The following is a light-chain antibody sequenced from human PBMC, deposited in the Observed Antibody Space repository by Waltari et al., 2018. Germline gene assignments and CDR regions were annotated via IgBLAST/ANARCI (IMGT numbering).Light chain of an antibody. J-gene: IGLJ3*02. CDR3: AAWDDSLNAWM. CDR1: SSNVGPNY. CDR2: NNN. V-gene: IGLV1-44*01. Sequence: QSVLTQPPSTSGTPGQRVTISCSGSSSNVGPNYVSWYQQLPGTAPTLLLDNNNRRPSGVPDRFSGSKSGTSASLAISGLQSEDEADYYCAAWDDSLNAWMFGGGTKLTVL.